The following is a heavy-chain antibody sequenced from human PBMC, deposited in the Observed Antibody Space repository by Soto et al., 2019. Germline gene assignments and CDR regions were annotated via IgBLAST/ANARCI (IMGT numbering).Heavy chain of an antibody. J-gene: IGHJ6*02. CDR3: ARLKGPDHYGLDV. V-gene: IGHV4-4*02. CDR2: IYHSGTT. Sequence: QVQLQESGPGLVKPSGTLSLTCGVSGYSITSTNWWSWVRQPPGRGLEWIGEIYHSGTTHYNPSLKSRITILLDESKNQFYLNLSSVSAADTAMYYCARLKGPDHYGLDVWGQGTTVSVFS. CDR1: GYSITSTNW.